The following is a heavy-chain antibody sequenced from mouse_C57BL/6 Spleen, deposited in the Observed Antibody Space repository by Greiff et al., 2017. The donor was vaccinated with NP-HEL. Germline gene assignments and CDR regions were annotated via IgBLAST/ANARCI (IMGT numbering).Heavy chain of an antibody. J-gene: IGHJ4*01. D-gene: IGHD1-1*01. CDR2: IDPNSGGT. V-gene: IGHV1-72*01. CDR3: ARWGTTVVATRDYAMDY. CDR1: GYTFTSYW. Sequence: QVQLQQPGAELVKPGASVKLSCKASGYTFTSYWMHWVKQRPGRGLEWIGRIDPNSGGTKYNEKFKSKATLTVDKPSSTAYMQLSSLTSEDSAVYYCARWGTTVVATRDYAMDYWGQGTSVTVSS.